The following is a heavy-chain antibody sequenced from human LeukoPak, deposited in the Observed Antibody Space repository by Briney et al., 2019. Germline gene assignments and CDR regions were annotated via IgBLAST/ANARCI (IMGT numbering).Heavy chain of an antibody. Sequence: AASVTVSFMASGYTFTIYGISWVRQAPGQGLEWMGWISAYNGNTNYAQKLQGRVTMTTDTSTSTAYMELRSLRSDDTAVYYCARGGTYYYGSGSPDYFDYWGQGTLVTVSS. D-gene: IGHD3-10*01. CDR2: ISAYNGNT. CDR3: ARGGTYYYGSGSPDYFDY. V-gene: IGHV1-18*01. J-gene: IGHJ4*02. CDR1: GYTFTIYG.